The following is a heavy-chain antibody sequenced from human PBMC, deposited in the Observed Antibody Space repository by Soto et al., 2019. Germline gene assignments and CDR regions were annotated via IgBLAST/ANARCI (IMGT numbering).Heavy chain of an antibody. CDR2: INHSGST. CDR1: GGSFSGYY. V-gene: IGHV4-34*01. CDR3: AGRYCSGGSCYSGPFDY. J-gene: IGHJ4*02. Sequence: QVQLQQWGAGLLKPAETLSLTCAGYGGSFSGYYWSWIRQPPGQGLEWIGEINHSGSTNYNPSLKSRVTISVDPSKTQFALKLSSVTAADTAVYYCAGRYCSGGSCYSGPFDYWGPGTLVTVSS. D-gene: IGHD2-15*01.